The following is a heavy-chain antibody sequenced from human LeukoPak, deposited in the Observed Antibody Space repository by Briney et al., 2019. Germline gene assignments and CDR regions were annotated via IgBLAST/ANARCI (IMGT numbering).Heavy chain of an antibody. V-gene: IGHV1-2*02. J-gene: IGHJ3*02. CDR2: INPNSGGT. D-gene: IGHD2-15*01. CDR3: ARVGCSGGSCYSADRRAFDI. CDR1: GYTFTGYY. Sequence: GASVKVSCKASGYTFTGYYMHWVRQAPGQGLEWMGWINPNSGGTNYAQKFQGRVTMTRDTSISTAYMELSRLRSDDTAVYYCARVGCSGGSCYSADRRAFDIWGQGTMVTVSS.